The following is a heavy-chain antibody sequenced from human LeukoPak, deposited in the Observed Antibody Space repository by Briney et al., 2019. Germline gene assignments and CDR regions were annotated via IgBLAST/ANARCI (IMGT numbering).Heavy chain of an antibody. Sequence: SQTLSLTCVISGDSVSTDNAAWNWIRQSPSRGLEWLGRTFYRSQWNIDYALSVQGRITIKADTSKNQFSLQLTSVTPDDTAVYYCARDPRDKSSWYVEYFDYWGQGTLVTVSS. CDR2: TFYRSQWNI. D-gene: IGHD6-13*01. J-gene: IGHJ4*02. V-gene: IGHV6-1*01. CDR1: GDSVSTDNAA. CDR3: ARDPRDKSSWYVEYFDY.